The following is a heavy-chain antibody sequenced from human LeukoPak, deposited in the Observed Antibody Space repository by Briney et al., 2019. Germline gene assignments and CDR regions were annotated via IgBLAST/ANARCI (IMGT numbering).Heavy chain of an antibody. CDR1: GYTFTGYY. D-gene: IGHD6-19*01. CDR2: INPDRGGT. CDR3: ARDTSGWYNY. J-gene: IGHJ4*02. V-gene: IGHV1-2*02. Sequence: ASVKVSCKASGYTFTGYYIHWVRQAPGQGLEWMGWINPDRGGTYYAQKFQGRVTMTRDTSISAAYMELSRLRSDDTAVYYCARDTSGWYNYWGQGTLVTVYS.